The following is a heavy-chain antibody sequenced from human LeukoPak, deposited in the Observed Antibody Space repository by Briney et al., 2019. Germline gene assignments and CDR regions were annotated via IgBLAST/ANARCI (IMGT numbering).Heavy chain of an antibody. J-gene: IGHJ4*02. CDR3: ARRIIAAAGLFDY. D-gene: IGHD6-13*01. CDR2: IYHSGST. Sequence: GSLRLSCAASGFTFSSYGMHWVRQPPGKGLEWIGEIYHSGSTNYNPSLKSRVTISVDKSKNQFSLKLSSVTAADTAVYYCARRIIAAAGLFDYWGQGTLVTVSS. V-gene: IGHV4-4*02. CDR1: GFTFSSYG.